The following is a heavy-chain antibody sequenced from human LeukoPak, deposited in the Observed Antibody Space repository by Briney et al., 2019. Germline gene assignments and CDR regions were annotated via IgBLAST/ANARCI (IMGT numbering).Heavy chain of an antibody. D-gene: IGHD1-1*01. CDR2: IRSKAYGGTT. Sequence: PGGSLRLSCTASGFTFGDYAMSWFRQAPGKGLEWVGFIRSKAYGGTTDYAASVNGRFSISMSDSKSIAYLQMNSLKIEDTAVYYCARGYNSFDSWGQGTLVTVSS. J-gene: IGHJ4*02. CDR1: GFTFGDYA. V-gene: IGHV3-49*03. CDR3: ARGYNSFDS.